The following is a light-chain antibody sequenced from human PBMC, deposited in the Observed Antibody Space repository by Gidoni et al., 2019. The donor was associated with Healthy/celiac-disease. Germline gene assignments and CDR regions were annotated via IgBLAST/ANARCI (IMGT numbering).Light chain of an antibody. Sequence: DIQMTQSPSSLYASVGDRVTITCRASQRISSYLNWYQQKPGKAPKLLIYAASSLQSGVPSRFSGSGSGTDFTLTISSLQPEDFATYYCQQSYSTLWTFGQGTKVEIK. CDR2: AAS. CDR1: QRISSY. J-gene: IGKJ1*01. V-gene: IGKV1-39*01. CDR3: QQSYSTLWT.